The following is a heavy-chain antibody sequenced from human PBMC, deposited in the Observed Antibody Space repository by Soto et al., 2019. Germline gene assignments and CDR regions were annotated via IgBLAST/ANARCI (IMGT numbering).Heavy chain of an antibody. J-gene: IGHJ4*02. CDR2: IKWGSQVGAV. Sequence: EVQLVESGGAWVRPGGSLRLSCAASGFTFSDAWMNWVRQAPGKGLGWVGRIKWGSQVGAVAYGAPVKGRFTISRDDSRNTLYLQLNSLTTEDTAVYYCTRGGPLGNYFDYWGQGTLVTVSA. CDR3: TRGGPLGNYFDY. V-gene: IGHV3-15*07. CDR1: GFTFSDAW. D-gene: IGHD2-15*01.